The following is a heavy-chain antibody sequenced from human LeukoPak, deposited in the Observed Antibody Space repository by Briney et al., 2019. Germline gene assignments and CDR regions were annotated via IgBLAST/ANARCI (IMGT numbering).Heavy chain of an antibody. CDR3: AGRAHYCTNGVCHRRYYYYMDV. D-gene: IGHD2-8*01. J-gene: IGHJ6*03. V-gene: IGHV1-8*03. CDR1: GYTCTSYD. CDR2: MNPNSGNT. Sequence: GASVKVSCKASGYTCTSYDINWVRQATGQGLEWMGWMNPNSGNTGYAQKFQGRVTITRNTSISTAYMELSSLRSEDTAVYYCAGRAHYCTNGVCHRRYYYYMDVWGKGTTVTVSS.